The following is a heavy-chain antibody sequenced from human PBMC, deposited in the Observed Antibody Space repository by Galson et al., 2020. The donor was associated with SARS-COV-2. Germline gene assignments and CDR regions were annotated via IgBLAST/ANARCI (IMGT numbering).Heavy chain of an antibody. CDR3: ARTFSHYDTSGYPGRFDY. J-gene: IGHJ4*02. D-gene: IGHD3-22*01. Sequence: SGPTLVKPTQTLTLTCTFSGFSLSTSGMCVSWIRQTPGKALEWLALIDWDDDKYYNTFLKTRLTISKDSSKNQVVLTMANMDPVDTATYYCARTFSHYDTSGYPGRFDYWGQGTLVTVSS. V-gene: IGHV2-70*01. CDR1: GFSLSTSGMC. CDR2: IDWDDDK.